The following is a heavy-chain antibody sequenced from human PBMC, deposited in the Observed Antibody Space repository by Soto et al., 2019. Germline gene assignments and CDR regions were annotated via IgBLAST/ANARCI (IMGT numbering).Heavy chain of an antibody. CDR1: GITFRSYW. J-gene: IGHJ4*02. D-gene: IGHD6-13*01. CDR3: ASDAAAGLKF. V-gene: IGHV3-74*01. Sequence: EVQLVESGGGLVQPGGSLRLSCAVSGITFRSYWMHWIRQAPGKGLVWVSHINSDASITNYADSVKGRFTISRDNARNTLYLQMNSLRVDDTAIYYCASDAAAGLKFWGQGTLVTVSS. CDR2: INSDASIT.